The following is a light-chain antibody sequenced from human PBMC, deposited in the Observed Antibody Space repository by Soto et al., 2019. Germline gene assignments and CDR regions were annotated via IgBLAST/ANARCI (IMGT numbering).Light chain of an antibody. CDR1: QSISSW. CDR2: DAS. Sequence: DIQMTQSPSTLSASVGDRVTITCRASQSISSWLAWYQQKPGKAPKLLIYDASSLESGVPSRFSGSGSGTEFTLTISSLQPDDFAVYYCQHYGNSLWTFGQGTKV. J-gene: IGKJ1*01. CDR3: QHYGNSLWT. V-gene: IGKV1-5*01.